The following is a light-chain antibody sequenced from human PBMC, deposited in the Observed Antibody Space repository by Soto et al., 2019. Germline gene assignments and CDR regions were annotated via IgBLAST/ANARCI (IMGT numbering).Light chain of an antibody. V-gene: IGLV1-44*01. CDR3: AAWDGSLQSWV. Sequence: QSVLTQPPSVSGTPGQRVTISCSGSSSNIGSHLVNWYQQVPGTAPRLLIYTNNQRPSGVPDRFSDSKSDTSASLAISGLQSEDEADYYCAAWDGSLQSWVFGGGTQLTVL. CDR2: TNN. J-gene: IGLJ3*02. CDR1: SSNIGSHL.